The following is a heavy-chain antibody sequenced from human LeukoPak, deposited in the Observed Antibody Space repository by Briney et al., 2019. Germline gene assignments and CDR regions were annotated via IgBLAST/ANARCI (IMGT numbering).Heavy chain of an antibody. V-gene: IGHV3-48*01. CDR2: ITGSISTI. CDR1: GFTFSSYS. CDR3: ARTGLGLYSFDY. Sequence: GGSLRLSCAASGFTFSSYSMNWVRQAPEKGLEWVSYITGSISTIYYTDSVKGRFTISRDNAKNSVYLQMNSLRLEDTAVYYCARTGLGLYSFDYWGQGTLVTVSS. J-gene: IGHJ4*02. D-gene: IGHD3/OR15-3a*01.